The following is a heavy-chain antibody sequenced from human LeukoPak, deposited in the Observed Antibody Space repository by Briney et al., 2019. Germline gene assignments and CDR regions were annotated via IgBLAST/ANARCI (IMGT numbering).Heavy chain of an antibody. CDR2: IYHSGST. J-gene: IGHJ4*02. CDR1: GGSISRGGYS. CDR3: ARAFTTRYYGSGFLFDY. D-gene: IGHD3-10*01. V-gene: IGHV4-30-2*01. Sequence: SETLFLTCGVPGGSISRGGYSWSWVRQPPRKGLGWIGYIYHSGSTYYNPSLKSRVTISVDRSKNQFSLKLSSVTAADTAVYYCARAFTTRYYGSGFLFDYWGQGTLVTVSS.